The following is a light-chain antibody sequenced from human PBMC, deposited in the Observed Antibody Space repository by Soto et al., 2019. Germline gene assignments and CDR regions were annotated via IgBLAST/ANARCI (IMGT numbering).Light chain of an antibody. J-gene: IGKJ2*01. CDR1: QSVSSK. Sequence: EIVMTQSPATLSVSPGEGVTLSCKASQSVSSKLAWYQQKPGQAPRVLIYGAFTRATGIPARFSGSGSGTEFTLTISSLQSEDFAVYYCLQYNDWPFTFGHVTKLEIK. CDR3: LQYNDWPFT. CDR2: GAF. V-gene: IGKV3-15*01.